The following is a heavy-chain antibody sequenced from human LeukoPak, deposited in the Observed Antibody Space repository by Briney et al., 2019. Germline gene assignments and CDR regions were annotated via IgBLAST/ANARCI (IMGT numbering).Heavy chain of an antibody. Sequence: GGSLRLSCAASGFTFSSYAMHSVRQAPGKGLEWVAVISYDGSNKYYADSVKGRFTISRDNSKNTLYLQMNSLRAEDTGLYYCTSQPSAVAGNYWGQGTLVTASS. D-gene: IGHD6-19*01. J-gene: IGHJ4*02. CDR2: ISYDGSNK. CDR1: GFTFSSYA. V-gene: IGHV3-30-3*01. CDR3: TSQPSAVAGNY.